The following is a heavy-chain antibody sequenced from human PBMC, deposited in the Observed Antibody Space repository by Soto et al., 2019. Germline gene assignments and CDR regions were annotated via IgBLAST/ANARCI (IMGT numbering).Heavy chain of an antibody. V-gene: IGHV4-30-2*01. Sequence: SETLSLTCDVSGDTISTGGYTWAWIRQPPGEALEWIGHTYHSGNPYYNPSLKSRVIISVDRSKNQFSLKLRSVTAADTAVYYCARVRWTVAGPGHFDYWGQGTLVTVSS. CDR3: ARVRWTVAGPGHFDY. D-gene: IGHD6-19*01. J-gene: IGHJ4*02. CDR2: TYHSGNP. CDR1: GDTISTGGYT.